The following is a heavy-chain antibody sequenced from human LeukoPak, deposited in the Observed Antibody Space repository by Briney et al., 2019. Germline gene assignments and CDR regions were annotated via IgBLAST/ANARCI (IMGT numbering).Heavy chain of an antibody. D-gene: IGHD6-6*01. CDR3: ARGLDGSSSYHFVY. CDR2: INHSGST. Sequence: SETLSLTCAVYGGSFSGYSWSWIRQPPGKGLEWIGEINHSGSTNYNPSLKSRVTISVDTSKNQFSLKLSSVTAADTAVYYCARGLDGSSSYHFVYWGQGTLVTVSS. V-gene: IGHV4-34*01. J-gene: IGHJ4*02. CDR1: GGSFSGYS.